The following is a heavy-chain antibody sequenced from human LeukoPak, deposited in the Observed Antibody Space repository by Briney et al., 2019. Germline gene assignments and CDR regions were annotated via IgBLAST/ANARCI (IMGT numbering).Heavy chain of an antibody. CDR1: GGTFSSYA. CDR2: IIPIFGTA. V-gene: IGHV1-69*01. CDR3: ARDYGDYYFDY. D-gene: IGHD4-17*01. Sequence: GASVKVSCKATGGTFSSYAISWVRQAPGQGLEWMGGIIPIFGTANYAQKFQGRVTITADESTSTAYMELSSLRSEDTAVYYCARDYGDYYFDYWGQGTLVTVSS. J-gene: IGHJ4*02.